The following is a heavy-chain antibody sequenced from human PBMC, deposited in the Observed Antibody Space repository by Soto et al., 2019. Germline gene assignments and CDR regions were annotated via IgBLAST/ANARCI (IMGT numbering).Heavy chain of an antibody. CDR2: MTGSGGST. J-gene: IGHJ4*02. D-gene: IGHD6-13*01. Sequence: EVPLLESGGDLVQPGGSLRLSCAASGFTFSSFAMSWVRQAPGKGLEWVSAMTGSGGSTYYADSVKGRFTISRDNSKNTLYLQMNSLRAEDTAVYYCANGGYSSSWSSYWGQGTLVTVSS. CDR3: ANGGYSSSWSSY. CDR1: GFTFSSFA. V-gene: IGHV3-23*01.